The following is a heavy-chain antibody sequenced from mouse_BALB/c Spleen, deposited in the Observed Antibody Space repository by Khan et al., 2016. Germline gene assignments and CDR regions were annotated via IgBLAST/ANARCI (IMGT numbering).Heavy chain of an antibody. J-gene: IGHJ2*01. CDR1: GFDFSRYW. D-gene: IGHD1-3*01. CDR2: ISPDSSTI. CDR3: ASEGPDNSYFDY. V-gene: IGHV4-1*02. Sequence: EVQLQESGGGLVQPGGSLKLSCAASGFDFSRYWMSWVRQAPGKGLEWIGEISPDSSTINYTPSLEDKFLISRDNAKDTLYLPISKVRSEDTALYYCASEGPDNSYFDYWGQGTTLSVSS.